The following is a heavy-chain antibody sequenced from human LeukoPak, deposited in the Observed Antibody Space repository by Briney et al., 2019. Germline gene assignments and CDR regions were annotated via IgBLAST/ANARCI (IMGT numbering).Heavy chain of an antibody. CDR3: ARHYGP. J-gene: IGHJ5*02. CDR2: IYDSGST. CDR1: GFTFSGYS. V-gene: IGHV4-39*01. D-gene: IGHD3-10*01. Sequence: GSLRLSCTASGFTFSGYSMNWIRQPPGKGLEWIGSIYDSGSTYYNPSLKSRLTISVDTSKNQFSLKLNSVTAADTAVYYCARHYGPWGQGTLVTVSS.